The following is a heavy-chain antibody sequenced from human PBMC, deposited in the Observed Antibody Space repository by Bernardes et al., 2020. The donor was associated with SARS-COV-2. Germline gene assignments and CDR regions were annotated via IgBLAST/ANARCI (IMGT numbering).Heavy chain of an antibody. CDR3: ARDMAAGTERWFDP. CDR2: VSPGTGNT. V-gene: IGHV1-3*01. CDR1: GYTFSSYA. J-gene: IGHJ5*02. Sequence: ASVKVSCKASGYTFSSYAIHWVRQAPGQSLEWMGWVSPGTGNTKYSQNFEGRVTFTRDTSATTAYMEVSGLRSEDTAVYYCARDMAAGTERWFDPWGQGTLVTVSS. D-gene: IGHD6-13*01.